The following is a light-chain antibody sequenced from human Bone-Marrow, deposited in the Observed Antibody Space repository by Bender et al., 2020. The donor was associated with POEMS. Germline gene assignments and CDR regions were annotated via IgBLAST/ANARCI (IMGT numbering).Light chain of an antibody. V-gene: IGLV2-14*02. J-gene: IGLJ1*01. Sequence: QSALTQPASVSGSPGQSITISCTGTSSDVGRFNLVSWYRHHPGKAPKLIIYEVSQWPSGVSSRFSGSKSGNTASLTISGLQAEDEADYYCSSYTSTSTAYVFGTGTKVTVL. CDR2: EVS. CDR3: SSYTSTSTAYV. CDR1: SSDVGRFNL.